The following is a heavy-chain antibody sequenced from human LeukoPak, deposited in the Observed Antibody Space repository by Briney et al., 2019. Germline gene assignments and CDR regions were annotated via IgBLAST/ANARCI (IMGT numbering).Heavy chain of an antibody. J-gene: IGHJ4*02. Sequence: SETLSLTCAVYGGSFSGYYWSWIRQPPGKGLEWIGEINHSGSTNYNPSLKSRVTISVDTSKNQFSLKLSSVTAADTAVYYCARGTVVVPAARYYFDYWGQGTLVTVSS. CDR1: GGSFSGYY. CDR2: INHSGST. V-gene: IGHV4-34*01. D-gene: IGHD2-2*01. CDR3: ARGTVVVPAARYYFDY.